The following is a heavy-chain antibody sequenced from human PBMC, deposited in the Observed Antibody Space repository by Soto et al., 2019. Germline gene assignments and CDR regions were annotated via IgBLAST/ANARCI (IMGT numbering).Heavy chain of an antibody. Sequence: ASVKVSCKASGGTFSSYAISWVRQAPGQGLEWMGGIIPIFGTANYAQKFQGRVTITADESTSTAYMELSSLRSEDTAVCYCARFETVTTAERRYYYGMDVWGQGTTVTVSS. CDR3: ARFETVTTAERRYYYGMDV. D-gene: IGHD4-4*01. CDR2: IIPIFGTA. CDR1: GGTFSSYA. J-gene: IGHJ6*02. V-gene: IGHV1-69*13.